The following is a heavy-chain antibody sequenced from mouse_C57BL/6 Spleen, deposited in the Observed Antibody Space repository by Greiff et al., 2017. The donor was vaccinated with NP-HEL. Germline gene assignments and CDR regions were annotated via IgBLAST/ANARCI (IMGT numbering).Heavy chain of an antibody. CDR2: IHPNSGST. V-gene: IGHV1-64*01. Sequence: QVQLQQPGAELVKPGASVKLSCMASGYTFTSYWMHWVKQRPGQGLEWIGMIHPNSGSTNYNEKFKSKATLTVDKSSSTAYMQLSSLTSEDSAVYYCARGGYSNYLWYFDVWGTGTTVTVSS. CDR3: ARGGYSNYLWYFDV. J-gene: IGHJ1*03. CDR1: GYTFTSYW. D-gene: IGHD2-5*01.